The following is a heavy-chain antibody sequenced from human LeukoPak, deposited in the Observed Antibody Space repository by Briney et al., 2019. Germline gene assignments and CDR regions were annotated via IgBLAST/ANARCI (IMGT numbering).Heavy chain of an antibody. Sequence: GGTLRLSCAASGFTFSSYGMSWVRQAPGKGLEWVSAISGSGGSTYYADSVKGRFTISRDNSKNTLYLQMNSLRAEDTAVYYCAKGSAVVVVAATSWFDPWGQGTLVTVSS. D-gene: IGHD2-15*01. J-gene: IGHJ5*02. CDR3: AKGSAVVVVAATSWFDP. CDR1: GFTFSSYG. CDR2: ISGSGGST. V-gene: IGHV3-23*01.